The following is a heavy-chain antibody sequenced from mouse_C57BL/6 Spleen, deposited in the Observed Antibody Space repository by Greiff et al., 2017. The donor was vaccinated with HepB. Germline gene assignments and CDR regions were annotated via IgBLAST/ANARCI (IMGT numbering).Heavy chain of an antibody. CDR1: GFTFSSYA. J-gene: IGHJ3*01. CDR3: ARDNRGPFAY. V-gene: IGHV5-4*01. Sequence: EVNVVESGGGLVKPGGSLKLSCAASGFTFSSYAMSWVRQTPEKRLEWVATISDGGSYTYYPDNVKGRFTISRDNAKNNLYLQMSHLKSEDTAMYYCARDNRGPFAYWGQGTLVTVSA. CDR2: ISDGGSYT.